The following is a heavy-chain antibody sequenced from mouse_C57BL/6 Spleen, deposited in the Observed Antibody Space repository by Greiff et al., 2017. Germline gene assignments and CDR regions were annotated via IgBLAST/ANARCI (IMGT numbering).Heavy chain of an antibody. V-gene: IGHV1-69*01. CDR1: GYTFTSYW. Sequence: QVQLKQPGAELVMPGASVKLSCKASGYTFTSYWMHWVKQRPGQGLEWIGEIDPSDSSTNYNHKFKGKSTLTVAKSSSTAYMQLSSLTSEDSAVYYCAIPYYCASSLGFACWGKCTLVT. CDR2: IDPSDSST. J-gene: IGHJ3*01. D-gene: IGHD1-1*01. CDR3: AIPYYCASSLGFAC.